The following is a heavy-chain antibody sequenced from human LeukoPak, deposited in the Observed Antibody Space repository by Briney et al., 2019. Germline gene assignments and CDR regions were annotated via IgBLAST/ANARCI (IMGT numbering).Heavy chain of an antibody. J-gene: IGHJ6*03. D-gene: IGHD6-6*01. V-gene: IGHV3-7*01. CDR3: ARDVVSSSEDYYYYMDV. CDR1: GFTFSSYW. Sequence: GGSLRLSCAASGFTFSSYWMSWVRQAPGKGLEWVANIKQDGSEKYYVDSVKGRFTISRDNAKNSLYLQMNSLRAEDTAVYYCARDVVSSSEDYYYYMDVWGKGTTVTVSS. CDR2: IKQDGSEK.